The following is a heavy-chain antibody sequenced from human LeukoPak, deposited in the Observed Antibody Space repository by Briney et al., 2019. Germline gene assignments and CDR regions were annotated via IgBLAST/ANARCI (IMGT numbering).Heavy chain of an antibody. D-gene: IGHD2-15*01. CDR1: GGSISSSSYY. J-gene: IGHJ6*03. Sequence: PSETLSLTCTVSGGSISSSSYYWGGIRQPPGKGLEWIGRMYYSGSTYNNPSLKSRVTISVDTSKHQFSLKLSSVTAADTAVYYCASILRVVAATVTYYYYYYMDVWGKGTTVTVSS. CDR3: ASILRVVAATVTYYYYYYMDV. V-gene: IGHV4-39*01. CDR2: MYYSGST.